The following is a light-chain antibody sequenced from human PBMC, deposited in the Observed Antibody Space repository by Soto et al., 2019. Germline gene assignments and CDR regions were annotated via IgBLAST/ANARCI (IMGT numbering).Light chain of an antibody. V-gene: IGKV3-20*01. CDR2: GAS. CDR3: QQYHTSPLT. CDR1: QSVSSSY. J-gene: IGKJ1*01. Sequence: EIVMTQSPVTLSVSPGERATFSCRASQSVSSSYIAWYQQKRGQAPRRLIYGASIRATGIPDRLSGSGSGTDFTLTISRLEPEDFALYYCQQYHTSPLTFGQGTKVDIK.